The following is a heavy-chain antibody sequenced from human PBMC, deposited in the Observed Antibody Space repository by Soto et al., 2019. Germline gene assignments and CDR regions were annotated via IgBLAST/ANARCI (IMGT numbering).Heavy chain of an antibody. D-gene: IGHD2-21*02. V-gene: IGHV1-46*01. CDR3: ARGGHVVVVTADLDY. CDR1: GDTFTDYY. J-gene: IGHJ4*02. CDR2: VNPSGGHT. Sequence: QVQLMQSGAEVKKPGASVKVSCKASGDTFTDYYIHWVRQAPGQGLEWMGTVNPSGGHTTYAQHFLGRVIMTRDTSTSTLYMELTSLTSDDTAIYYCARGGHVVVVTADLDYWGQGTLVTVSS.